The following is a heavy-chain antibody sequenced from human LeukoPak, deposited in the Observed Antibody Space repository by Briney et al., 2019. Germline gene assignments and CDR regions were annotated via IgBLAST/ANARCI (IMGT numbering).Heavy chain of an antibody. D-gene: IGHD3-10*01. J-gene: IGHJ4*02. CDR3: ARTEYYFDH. Sequence: SETLSLTCTVSGGSISSYYWSWIRQPPGKGLEWIGYIYSSGSTNYNPSVKSRVTISVDTSKKQFSLRVSSVTAADTAVYYCARTEYYFDHWGQGTLVTVSS. V-gene: IGHV4-59*01. CDR1: GGSISSYY. CDR2: IYSSGST.